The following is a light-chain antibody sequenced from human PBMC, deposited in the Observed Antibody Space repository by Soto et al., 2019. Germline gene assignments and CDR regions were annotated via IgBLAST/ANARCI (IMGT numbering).Light chain of an antibody. CDR2: GAS. Sequence: MVITQSPATLSVTPGERATLSCRASQTISSNLAWYQQKPGQAPRLLIHGASTRATGIPTRFSGSGSGTEFTLTISSLQSEDFAVYYCQQYHNWPITFGQGTRLEVK. CDR3: QQYHNWPIT. CDR1: QTISSN. V-gene: IGKV3-15*01. J-gene: IGKJ5*01.